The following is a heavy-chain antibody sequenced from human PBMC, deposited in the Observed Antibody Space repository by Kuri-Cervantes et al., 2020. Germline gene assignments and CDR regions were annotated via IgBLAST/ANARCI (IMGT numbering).Heavy chain of an antibody. Sequence: GESLKISCAASGFTFSSYGMHWVRQAPGKGLEWVAVIWYDGSNKYYADSVKGRFTISRDNSKNTLYLQMNSLRAEDTAVYYCARGRYSSGWRPSYYFDYWGQGTLVTVSS. CDR3: ARGRYSSGWRPSYYFDY. D-gene: IGHD6-19*01. J-gene: IGHJ4*02. CDR1: GFTFSSYG. CDR2: IWYDGSNK. V-gene: IGHV3-33*08.